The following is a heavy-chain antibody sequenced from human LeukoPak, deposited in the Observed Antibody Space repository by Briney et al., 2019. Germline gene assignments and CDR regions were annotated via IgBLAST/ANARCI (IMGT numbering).Heavy chain of an antibody. CDR3: ARGYGYNPH. CDR1: GGSISSYY. J-gene: IGHJ6*02. D-gene: IGHD5-24*01. V-gene: IGHV4-59*01. Sequence: PSETLSLTCTVSGGSISSYYWSWIRQPPGKGLEWIGYIYYSGSTNYNPSLESRVTISVDTSKNQFSLKLSSVTAADTAVYYCARGYGYNPHWGQGTTVTVSS. CDR2: IYYSGST.